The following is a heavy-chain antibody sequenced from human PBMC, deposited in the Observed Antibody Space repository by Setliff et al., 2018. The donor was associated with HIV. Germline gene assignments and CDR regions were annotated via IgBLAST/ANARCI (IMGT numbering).Heavy chain of an antibody. J-gene: IGHJ3*02. CDR3: ASKLYCTNGVCLDAYDI. Sequence: SETLSLTCAVYGGPFSDYYWTWIRQAPGKGLEWIGESSHNGEATYNVSLKSRVTISVATSKRQFSLKLTSVTAADTAVYYCASKLYCTNGVCLDAYDIWGQGTMVTVSS. CDR2: SSHNGEA. D-gene: IGHD2-8*01. V-gene: IGHV4-34*01. CDR1: GGPFSDYY.